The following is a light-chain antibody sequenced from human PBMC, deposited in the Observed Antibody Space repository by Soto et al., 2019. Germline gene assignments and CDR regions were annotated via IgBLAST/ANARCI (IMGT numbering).Light chain of an antibody. CDR3: QQYNNWPPIT. CDR2: GAS. V-gene: IGKV3-15*01. J-gene: IGKJ5*01. Sequence: EIVMTQSPATLSVSPEERATLSCRASQSVSGNLTWYQQKPGQAPRLLIYGASTRATGIPARFSGSGSGTEFTLTISSLQSEDFVVYYCQQYNNWPPITFGQGTRLEIK. CDR1: QSVSGN.